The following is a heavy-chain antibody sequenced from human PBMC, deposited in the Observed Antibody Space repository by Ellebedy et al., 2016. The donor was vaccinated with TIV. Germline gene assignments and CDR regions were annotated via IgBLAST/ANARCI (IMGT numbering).Heavy chain of an antibody. CDR1: GGTFSSYV. J-gene: IGHJ4*02. Sequence: AASVKVSCKASGGTFSSYVISWVRQAPGQGLEWMGGIIPILGKANDAQKFQGRVTITADESTDTVYMSLSRLRSEDTAVYYCARVGNYDGGNPSYYFDYWGQGTLVTVSS. CDR3: ARVGNYDGGNPSYYFDY. D-gene: IGHD4-23*01. CDR2: IIPILGKA. V-gene: IGHV1-69*10.